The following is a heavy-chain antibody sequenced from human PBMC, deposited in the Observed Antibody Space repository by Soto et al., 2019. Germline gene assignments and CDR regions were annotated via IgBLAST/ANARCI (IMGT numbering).Heavy chain of an antibody. V-gene: IGHV1-18*01. CDR2: ISAYNGNT. J-gene: IGHJ5*02. Sequence: QVQLVQSGAEVKKPGASVKVSCKASGYTFTSYGISWVRQAPGQGLEWMGWISAYNGNTNYAQQLQGRVTMTTDTSTRTADMELRSLRSDDTAVYYCARTARTITMVRGIFPLGQGTLVTVSS. D-gene: IGHD3-10*01. CDR3: ARTARTITMVRGIFP. CDR1: GYTFTSYG.